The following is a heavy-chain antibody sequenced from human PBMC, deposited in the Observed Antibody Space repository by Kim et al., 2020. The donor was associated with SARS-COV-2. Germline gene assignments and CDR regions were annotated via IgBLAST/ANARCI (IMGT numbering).Heavy chain of an antibody. Sequence: GGSLRLSCAASGFTFSSYSMNWVRQAPGKGLEWVSSISSSSSYIYYADSVKGRFTISRDNAKNSLYLQMNSLRAEDTAVYYCARGSVRGNWNYVRGDYWGQGTLVTVSS. J-gene: IGHJ4*02. CDR2: ISSSSSYI. CDR3: ARGSVRGNWNYVRGDY. D-gene: IGHD1-7*01. CDR1: GFTFSSYS. V-gene: IGHV3-21*01.